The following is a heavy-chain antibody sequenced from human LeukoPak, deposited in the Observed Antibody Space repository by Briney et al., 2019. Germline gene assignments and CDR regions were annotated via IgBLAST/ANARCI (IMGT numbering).Heavy chain of an antibody. D-gene: IGHD6-13*01. V-gene: IGHV3-74*01. CDR2: INSDGSST. J-gene: IGHJ3*02. CDR1: GFTLSSYW. Sequence: GGSLRLSCAASGFTLSSYWMRWVRHAPGKGLVWVSRINSDGSSTDYADAVKGRFTISRDNAKNTVYLQMNSLRVEDTAVYYCASLIAAAGTHRDAFDIWGQGTMVTVSS. CDR3: ASLIAAAGTHRDAFDI.